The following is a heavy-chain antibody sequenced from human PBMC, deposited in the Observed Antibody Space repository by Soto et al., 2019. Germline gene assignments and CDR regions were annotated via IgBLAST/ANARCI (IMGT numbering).Heavy chain of an antibody. Sequence: EVQLVESGGGLVQPGGSLRLSCAASGFTFSRYSMIWVRQAPGKGLECISYIDSGGGTIYYADSVKGRFTISRDNAKNSLYLQMNSLRAEDTAVYYCARRTSGWYSDSWGLGTLVTVSS. J-gene: IGHJ4*02. V-gene: IGHV3-48*01. CDR1: GFTFSRYS. CDR3: ARRTSGWYSDS. CDR2: IDSGGGTI. D-gene: IGHD6-19*01.